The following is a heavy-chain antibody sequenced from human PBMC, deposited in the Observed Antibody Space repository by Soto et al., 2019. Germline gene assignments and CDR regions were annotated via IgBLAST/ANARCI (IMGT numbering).Heavy chain of an antibody. D-gene: IGHD4-17*01. CDR2: IYHSGST. Sequence: QLQLQESGSGLVKPSQTLSLTCAVSGCSISSGGYSWSGIRQPPGKGLEWIGYIYHSGSTYYNPSLKSRVTISVDMSKNQFSLRLSSVTAADTAVYYCASGPIGDYTDGFDYWGQGTLVTVSS. CDR1: GCSISSGGYS. J-gene: IGHJ4*02. V-gene: IGHV4-30-2*01. CDR3: ASGPIGDYTDGFDY.